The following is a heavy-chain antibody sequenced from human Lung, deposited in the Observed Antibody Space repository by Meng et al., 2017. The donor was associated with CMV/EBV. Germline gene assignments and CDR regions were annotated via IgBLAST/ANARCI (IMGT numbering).Heavy chain of an antibody. V-gene: IGHV1-18*01. CDR3: ARDWEAAWNTVITDY. CDR1: GYTFTSHG. Sequence: QGQLLQSGTAVKKPGASRNVSCKPSGYTFTSHGISWLRQAPGQGLEWMGWISAHSGDTRFGHKFKGRVIMTTDTASSTAHMELRNLRSDDTAVYYCARDWEAAWNTVITDYWGQGTLVTVSS. D-gene: IGHD1/OR15-1a*01. CDR2: ISAHSGDT. J-gene: IGHJ4*02.